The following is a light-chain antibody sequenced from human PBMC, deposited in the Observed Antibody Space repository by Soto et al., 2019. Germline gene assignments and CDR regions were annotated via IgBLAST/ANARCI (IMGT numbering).Light chain of an antibody. CDR3: HQYGRSPRT. CDR2: ATS. V-gene: IGKV3-20*01. CDR1: QSVSSSF. J-gene: IGKJ1*01. Sequence: EIVLTQSPGTLSLSPGERATLSCRASQSVSSSFLAWYQQKPGQSPRLLMYATSSRGAGIPDRFSGSGSGTDFTLTISRLEPEDFALYYCHQYGRSPRTFGQGTKVDIK.